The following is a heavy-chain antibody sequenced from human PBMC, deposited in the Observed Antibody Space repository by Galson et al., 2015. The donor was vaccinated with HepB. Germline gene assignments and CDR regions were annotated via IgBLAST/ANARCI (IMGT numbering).Heavy chain of an antibody. V-gene: IGHV5-10-1*01. J-gene: IGHJ6*02. CDR3: ARSHDVLRYFDWLYDYYGMDV. D-gene: IGHD3-9*01. CDR2: IDPSDSYT. CDR1: GSSFTSYW. Sequence: QSGAEVKKPGESLRISCKGSGSSFTSYWISWVRQMPGKGLEWMGRIDPSDSYTNYSPSFQGHVTISADKSISTAYLQWSSLKASDTAMYYCARSHDVLRYFDWLYDYYGMDVWGQGTTVTVSS.